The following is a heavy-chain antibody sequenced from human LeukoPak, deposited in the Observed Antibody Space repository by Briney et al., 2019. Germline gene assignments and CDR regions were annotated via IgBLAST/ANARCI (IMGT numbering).Heavy chain of an antibody. CDR2: IYHSGST. CDR3: ARDFYCRDGSCHDY. V-gene: IGHV4-4*02. Sequence: SGTLSLTCAVSGGSISSSNWWSWVRQPPGKGLEWIGEIYHSGSTNYNPSLKSRVTISVDKSKNQFSLKLSSVTAADTAVYYCARDFYCRDGSCHDYWGQGTLVTVSS. J-gene: IGHJ4*02. CDR1: GGSISSSNW. D-gene: IGHD2-15*01.